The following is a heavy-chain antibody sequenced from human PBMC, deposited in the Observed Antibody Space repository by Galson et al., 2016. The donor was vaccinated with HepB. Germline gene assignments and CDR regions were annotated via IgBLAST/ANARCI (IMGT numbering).Heavy chain of an antibody. CDR3: ARGRNSAFDY. CDR1: GDSVSADMVA. Sequence: CAISGDSVSADMVAWNWIRQSPSRGLEWLGRTYYRSRWFSDYAESVQGRITINPDTSNKHFSLQLNSVTPDDTAIYFCARGRNSAFDYWGQGILVTVSS. D-gene: IGHD1-7*01. V-gene: IGHV6-1*01. CDR2: TYYRSRWFS. J-gene: IGHJ4*02.